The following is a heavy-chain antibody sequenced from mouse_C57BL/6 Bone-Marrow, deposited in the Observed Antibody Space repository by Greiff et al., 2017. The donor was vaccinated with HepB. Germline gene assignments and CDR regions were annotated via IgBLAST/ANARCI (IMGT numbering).Heavy chain of an antibody. V-gene: IGHV3-6*01. CDR1: GYSITSGYY. D-gene: IGHD1-1*01. Sequence: VQLKESGPGLVKPSQSLSLTCSVTGYSITSGYYWNWIRQFPGNKLEWMGYISYDGSNNYNPSLKNRISITRDTSKNQFFLKLNSVTTEDTATYYCAREGSSFYYYAMDYWGQGTSVTVSS. CDR2: ISYDGSN. CDR3: AREGSSFYYYAMDY. J-gene: IGHJ4*01.